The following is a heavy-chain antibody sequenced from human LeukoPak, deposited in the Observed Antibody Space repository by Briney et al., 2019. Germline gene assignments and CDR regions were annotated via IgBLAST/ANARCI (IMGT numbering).Heavy chain of an antibody. Sequence: PSETLSLTCAVSGYSINSGYCWGWIRQPPGKGLEWIGSIYHSGSTYYNPSLKSRVTISVDTSKNQFSLKLSSVTAADTAVYYCARVATMTNPPQRPFDYWGQGTLVTVSS. CDR3: ARVATMTNPPQRPFDY. D-gene: IGHD5-12*01. V-gene: IGHV4-38-2*01. CDR1: GYSINSGYC. CDR2: IYHSGST. J-gene: IGHJ4*02.